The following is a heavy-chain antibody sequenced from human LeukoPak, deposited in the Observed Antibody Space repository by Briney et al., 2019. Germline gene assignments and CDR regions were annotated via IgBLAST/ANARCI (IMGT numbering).Heavy chain of an antibody. CDR3: ARDGYNAFDY. J-gene: IGHJ4*02. CDR2: IYSGGST. D-gene: IGHD5-12*01. Sequence: SGRSLRLSCAASGFTFSSYAMHWVRQAPGKGLEWVSVIYSGGSTYYADSVKGRFTISRDNSKNTLYLQMNSLRAEDTAVYYCARDGYNAFDYWGQGTLVTVSS. V-gene: IGHV3-53*01. CDR1: GFTFSSYA.